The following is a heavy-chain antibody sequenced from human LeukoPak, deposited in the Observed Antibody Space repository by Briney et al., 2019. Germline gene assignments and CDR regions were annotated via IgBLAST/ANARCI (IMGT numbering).Heavy chain of an antibody. CDR3: AKDPATSDGHGAWFDP. CDR1: KFSFDDYA. D-gene: IGHD5-24*01. Sequence: PGGSLRLSCAAFKFSFDDYAMHWVRQAPGKCLEWVSVISGDGGSTYYADSVKGRFTISRDNSKNSLYLQMNSLRSEDTALYYCAKDPATSDGHGAWFDPWGQGTLVTVSS. V-gene: IGHV3-43*02. CDR2: ISGDGGST. J-gene: IGHJ5*02.